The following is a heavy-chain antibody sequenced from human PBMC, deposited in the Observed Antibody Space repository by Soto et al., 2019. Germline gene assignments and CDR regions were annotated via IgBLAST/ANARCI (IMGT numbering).Heavy chain of an antibody. CDR3: AKDQWGLSGEWLGGYFDH. Sequence: GGSLRLSCSVSGFTFTSYALHWVRRAPGRRLEHVSAISRDGRITYYAASVNDRFTITRDNSKNTLYIQMSSLSVDDTAVYYCAKDQWGLSGEWLGGYFDHWGQGTQVTVSS. CDR1: GFTFTSYA. D-gene: IGHD2-8*02. CDR2: ISRDGRIT. J-gene: IGHJ4*02. V-gene: IGHV3-64D*06.